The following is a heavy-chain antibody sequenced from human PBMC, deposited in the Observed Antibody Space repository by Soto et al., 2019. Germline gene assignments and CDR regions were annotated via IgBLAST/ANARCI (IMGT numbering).Heavy chain of an antibody. Sequence: QVPLVQSGAEVKKPGASVKVSCKASGYTFTSYGISWVRQAPGQGLEWMGWISAYNGNTNYAQKLQGRVTMTTDTSTSTAYMELRSLRSDDTAVYYCARVRRYSSSWYPAPFDYWGQGTLVTVSS. V-gene: IGHV1-18*04. CDR1: GYTFTSYG. CDR2: ISAYNGNT. D-gene: IGHD6-13*01. CDR3: ARVRRYSSSWYPAPFDY. J-gene: IGHJ4*02.